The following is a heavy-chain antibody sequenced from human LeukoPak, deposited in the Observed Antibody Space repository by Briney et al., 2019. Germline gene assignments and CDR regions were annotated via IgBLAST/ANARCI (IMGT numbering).Heavy chain of an antibody. D-gene: IGHD3-22*01. CDR1: GFTFSSYS. CDR3: ARDYDSSGTGAFDI. V-gene: IGHV3-21*01. CDR2: ISSSSSYI. J-gene: IGHJ3*02. Sequence: GGSLRLSCAASGFTFSSYSMNWVRRAPGKGLEWVSSISSSSSYIYYADSVKGRFTISRDNAKNSLYLQMNSLRAEDTAVYYCARDYDSSGTGAFDIWGQGTMVTVSS.